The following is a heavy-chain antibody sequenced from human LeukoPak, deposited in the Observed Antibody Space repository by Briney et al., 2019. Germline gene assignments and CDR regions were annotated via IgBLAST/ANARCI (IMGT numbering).Heavy chain of an antibody. Sequence: SETLSLTCAVYGGSFSGYYWSWIRQPPGKGLEWIGETNHSGSTNYNPSLKSRVTISVDTSKNQFSLKLSSVTAADTAVYYCARRHYYDSSGSHDYWGQGTLVTVSS. J-gene: IGHJ4*02. CDR3: ARRHYYDSSGSHDY. CDR2: TNHSGST. D-gene: IGHD3-22*01. V-gene: IGHV4-34*01. CDR1: GGSFSGYY.